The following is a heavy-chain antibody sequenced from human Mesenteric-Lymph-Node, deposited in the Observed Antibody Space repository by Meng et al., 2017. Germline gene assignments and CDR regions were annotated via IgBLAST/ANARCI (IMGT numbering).Heavy chain of an antibody. D-gene: IGHD3-22*01. Sequence: SETLSLTCTVSGGSMNNYYWSWIRQPPGKRLEYIGYIYYSGSTDYNPSLKSRVTISVDTSKNQFSLKLSSVTAADTAVYYCARRAPGMIVVGRYGMDVWGQGTTVTVSS. V-gene: IGHV4-59*12. CDR1: GGSMNNYY. CDR3: ARRAPGMIVVGRYGMDV. CDR2: IYYSGST. J-gene: IGHJ6*02.